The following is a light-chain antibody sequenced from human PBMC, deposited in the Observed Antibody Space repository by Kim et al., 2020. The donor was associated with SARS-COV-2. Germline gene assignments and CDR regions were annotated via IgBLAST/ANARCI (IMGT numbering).Light chain of an antibody. V-gene: IGKV3D-15*01. J-gene: IGKJ2*01. CDR1: QSVSSN. CDR2: GAS. CDR3: QQYGNWPPYT. Sequence: VSPGERATLSCRASQSVSSNLAGYQQKSGQPPRLLIYGASIRATGIPVRFSGSGSGTEFTLTISGLQSEDFAVYFCQQYGNWPPYTFGQGTKLEI.